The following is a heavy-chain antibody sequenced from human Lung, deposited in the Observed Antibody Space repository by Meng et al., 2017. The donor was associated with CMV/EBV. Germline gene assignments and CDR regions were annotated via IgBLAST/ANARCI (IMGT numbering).Heavy chain of an antibody. J-gene: IGHJ5*02. CDR3: ARQAPDNWFDP. CDR2: SYYTGTT. V-gene: IGHV4-31*02. Sequence: GHMSSGGYCRSWIRQHAEKGLEWIGYSYYTGTTHYNQSLRSRVSISVDKSKNKFSLKLNSVTAADTAVYYCARQAPDNWFDPWGQGALVTVSS. CDR1: GHMSSGGYC.